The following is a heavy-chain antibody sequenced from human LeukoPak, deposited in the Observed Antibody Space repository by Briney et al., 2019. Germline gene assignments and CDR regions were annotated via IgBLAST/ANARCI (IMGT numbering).Heavy chain of an antibody. CDR2: ISFDGSNE. D-gene: IGHD3-16*02. J-gene: IGHJ6*02. CDR3: AREEHDYVWGSYRYYYYYGIDV. CDR1: GFTFSSYG. Sequence: GRSLRLPCAASGFTFSSYGMHWVRQSPGRGLEWVSFISFDGSNEFYADSLKGRFTIPRDNSKDTLYLQMDSLRAEDTALYYCAREEHDYVWGSYRYYYYYGIDVWGQGTTVTVSS. V-gene: IGHV3-30*03.